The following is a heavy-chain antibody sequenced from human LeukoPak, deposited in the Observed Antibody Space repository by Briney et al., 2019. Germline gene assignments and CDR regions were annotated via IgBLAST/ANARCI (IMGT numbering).Heavy chain of an antibody. CDR1: GFTFSSYA. CDR3: AREAGTSGYGWGNFDY. Sequence: PGGSLRLSCAVSGFTFSSYAMSWVRQAPGKGLEWVSAISGSGGSTYYADSVKGRFTISRDNSKNTLYLQMNSLRAEDTAVYYCAREAGTSGYGWGNFDYWGQGTLVTVSS. CDR2: ISGSGGST. V-gene: IGHV3-23*01. D-gene: IGHD5-12*01. J-gene: IGHJ4*02.